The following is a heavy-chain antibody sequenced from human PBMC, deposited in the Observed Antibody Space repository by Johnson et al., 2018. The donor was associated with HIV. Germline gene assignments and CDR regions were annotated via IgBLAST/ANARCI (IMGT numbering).Heavy chain of an antibody. CDR2: INWNGGST. V-gene: IGHV3-20*04. D-gene: IGHD1-26*01. CDR1: GFTFDDYG. Sequence: MLLVESGGGVVRPGGSLRLSCAASGFTFDDYGMSWVRQAPGKGLEWVSGINWNGGSTGYADSVKGRLTISRDNAKNSLYLQMNSLRAEDTALYYCARAVGGSYHDAFDSWGQGTMVTVSS. J-gene: IGHJ3*02. CDR3: ARAVGGSYHDAFDS.